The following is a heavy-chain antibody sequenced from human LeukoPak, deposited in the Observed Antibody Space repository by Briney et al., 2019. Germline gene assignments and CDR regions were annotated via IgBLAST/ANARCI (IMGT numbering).Heavy chain of an antibody. CDR2: IKHDEIEK. CDR1: GFTFSKSW. D-gene: IGHD4-17*01. V-gene: IGHV3-7*01. CDR3: TRVPYGDYWSSDY. Sequence: GGSLRLSCAASGFTFSKSWMTWVRQAPGKGLEWVANIKHDEIEKYYVDSVKGRFTISRDNAKNSLLLQMNSLRVEDTAIYYCTRVPYGDYWSSDYWGQGTLVTVSS. J-gene: IGHJ4*02.